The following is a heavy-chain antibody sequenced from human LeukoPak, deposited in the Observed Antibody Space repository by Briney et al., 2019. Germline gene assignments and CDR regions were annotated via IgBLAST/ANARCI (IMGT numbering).Heavy chain of an antibody. CDR1: GFTFSSYG. J-gene: IGHJ4*02. D-gene: IGHD6-19*01. CDR2: ISYDGSNK. Sequence: GGSLRLSCAASGFTFSSYGLHWVRQAPGKGLEWVAVISYDGSNKYYADSVKGRFTISRDNSKNTLYLQMNSLRAEDTAEYYCAKDRSSGWYGGFDYWGQGTLVTVSS. V-gene: IGHV3-30*18. CDR3: AKDRSSGWYGGFDY.